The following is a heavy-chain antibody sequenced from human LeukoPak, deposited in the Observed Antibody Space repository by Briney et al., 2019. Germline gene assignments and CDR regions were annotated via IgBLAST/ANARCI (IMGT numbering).Heavy chain of an antibody. Sequence: SETLSLTCAVSGYSVGSGYYWAWIRQPPGKGLEWIGSIYRTGSTYYNPSLRSRVTLSLDTSYNQLSLRLRSVTAADTATYFCARTCGDYGTTYYYYYMDVWGQGTTVTVSS. CDR3: ARTCGDYGTTYYYYYMDV. CDR2: IYRTGST. V-gene: IGHV4-38-2*01. J-gene: IGHJ6*03. D-gene: IGHD4-17*01. CDR1: GYSVGSGYY.